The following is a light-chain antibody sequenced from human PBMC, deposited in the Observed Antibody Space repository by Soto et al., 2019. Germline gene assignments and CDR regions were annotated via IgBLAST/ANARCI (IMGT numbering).Light chain of an antibody. CDR1: NSNIGTNA. Sequence: QSVLTQPPSASGTPGQRVTISCSGSNSNIGTNAVNWYQQIPGTAPKLLIYNNNQRPSGVPDRFSGSKAGTSASLTISVLHSDDEADYPCATWDDTLRSWVFGGGTKLTVL. J-gene: IGLJ3*02. CDR3: ATWDDTLRSWV. V-gene: IGLV1-44*01. CDR2: NNN.